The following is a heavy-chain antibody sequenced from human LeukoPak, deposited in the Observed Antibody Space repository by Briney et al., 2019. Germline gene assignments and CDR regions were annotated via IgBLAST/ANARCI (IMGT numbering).Heavy chain of an antibody. CDR1: GFSFSDHY. Sequence: PGGSLRLSCAASGFSFSDHYMNWIRQAPGKGLEWVSYISSSGNSIYQADSVKGRFTISRDTAKNSLYLQMDSLRAEDTAVYYCASSSNTSPGTFDYWGQGTLVTVSS. CDR2: ISSSGNSI. V-gene: IGHV3-11*01. D-gene: IGHD6-13*01. J-gene: IGHJ4*02. CDR3: ASSSNTSPGTFDY.